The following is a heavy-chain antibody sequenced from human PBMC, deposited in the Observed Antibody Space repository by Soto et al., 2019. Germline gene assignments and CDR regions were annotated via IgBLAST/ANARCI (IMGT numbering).Heavy chain of an antibody. CDR3: ARGGLRSYWTPYCFDY. J-gene: IGHJ4*02. Sequence: QVQLVESGGGVVQPGRSLRLSCAASGFTFSSYGMHWVRQAPGKGLEWVAVIWYDGSNKYYADSVKGRFTISRDNSKNTLYLQMNSLRAEDTAVYYCARGGLRSYWTPYCFDYWGQGTLVTVSS. CDR1: GFTFSSYG. CDR2: IWYDGSNK. V-gene: IGHV3-33*01. D-gene: IGHD1-26*01.